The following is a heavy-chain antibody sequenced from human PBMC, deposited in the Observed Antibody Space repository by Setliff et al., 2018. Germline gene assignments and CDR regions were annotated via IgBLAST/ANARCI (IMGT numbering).Heavy chain of an antibody. CDR1: GFTLTSYP. CDR2: INPDNGNR. Sequence: ASVKVSCKASGFTLTSYPIHWVRQAPGQRLEWMGWINPDNGNRKYSQRFQGRVTITRDTSASTAYMELSSLRSEDTAVYYCARQIDYGDFLYFDYWGQGTLVTVSS. CDR3: ARQIDYGDFLYFDY. J-gene: IGHJ4*02. V-gene: IGHV1-3*01. D-gene: IGHD4-17*01.